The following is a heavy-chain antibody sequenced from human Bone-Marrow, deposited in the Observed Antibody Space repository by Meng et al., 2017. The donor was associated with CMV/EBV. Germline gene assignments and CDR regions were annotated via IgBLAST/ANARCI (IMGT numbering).Heavy chain of an antibody. J-gene: IGHJ6*02. D-gene: IGHD4-11*01. CDR3: AKDLYSNSYYYYYGMDV. Sequence: GESLKISCAASGFTFSSYGMHWVRQAPGKGLEWVAVIWYDGSNKYYADSVKGRFTISRDNSKNKLYLQKNSRRAEDTAVYYCAKDLYSNSYYYYYGMDVWGQGTTVTVSS. V-gene: IGHV3-33*06. CDR1: GFTFSSYG. CDR2: IWYDGSNK.